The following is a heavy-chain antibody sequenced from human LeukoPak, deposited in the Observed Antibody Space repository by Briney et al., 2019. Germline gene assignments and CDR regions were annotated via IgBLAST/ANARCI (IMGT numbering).Heavy chain of an antibody. Sequence: GGSLRLSCEGSAFIFSGHWMNWVRQTPGKGLEWVASIKEDGSERQYVDSVKGRFSISRDNAKNSLYLQMNSLRAEDTAVYYCARDRKIWFGESDWGQGTLVTVSS. CDR1: AFIFSGHW. J-gene: IGHJ4*02. V-gene: IGHV3-7*03. CDR2: IKEDGSER. D-gene: IGHD3-10*01. CDR3: ARDRKIWFGESD.